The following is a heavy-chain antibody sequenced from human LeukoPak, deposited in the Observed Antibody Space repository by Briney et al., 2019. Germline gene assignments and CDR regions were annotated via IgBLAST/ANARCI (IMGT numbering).Heavy chain of an antibody. D-gene: IGHD6-13*01. J-gene: IGHJ4*02. CDR1: GFTFSNAW. CDR2: IKSKTDGGTT. V-gene: IGHV3-15*01. CDR3: PTFRFLGIAAAGYFDY. Sequence: GGSLRLSCAASGFTFSNAWMSWVRQAPGKGLEWVGRIKSKTDGGTTDYAAPVKGRFTISRDDSKNTLYLQMNSLKTEDTAVYYCPTFRFLGIAAAGYFDYWGQGTLVTVSS.